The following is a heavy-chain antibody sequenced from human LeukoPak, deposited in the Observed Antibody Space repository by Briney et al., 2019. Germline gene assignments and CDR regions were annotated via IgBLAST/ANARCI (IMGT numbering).Heavy chain of an antibody. D-gene: IGHD3-10*01. Sequence: GGSLRVSCAASGFTFSSYSMNWVRQAPGKGLEWVSSISSSSSYIYYADSVKGRFTISRDNAKNSLYLQMNSLRAEDTTVYYCASNLGFGESSPDYWGQGTLVTVSS. CDR3: ASNLGFGESSPDY. CDR2: ISSSSSYI. J-gene: IGHJ4*02. CDR1: GFTFSSYS. V-gene: IGHV3-21*01.